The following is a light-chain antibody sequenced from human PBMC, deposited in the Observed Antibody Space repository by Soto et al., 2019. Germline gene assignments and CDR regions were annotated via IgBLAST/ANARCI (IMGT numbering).Light chain of an antibody. CDR1: QSISSY. Sequence: QMTQSPSSLSASVGDRVTITCRASQSISSYLNWYQQKPGKAPKLLIFAASSLQSGVPSRFSGSRSGPDFTLTISSLQPEDFATYYCQQSYSSPPTFGQGTKV. V-gene: IGKV1-39*01. CDR2: AAS. J-gene: IGKJ1*01. CDR3: QQSYSSPPT.